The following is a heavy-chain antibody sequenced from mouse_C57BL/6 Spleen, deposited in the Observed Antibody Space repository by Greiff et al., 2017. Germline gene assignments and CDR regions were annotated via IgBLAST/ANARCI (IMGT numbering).Heavy chain of an antibody. CDR2: IDPSDSYT. Sequence: QVQLQQPGAELVKPGASVKLSCKASGYTFTSYWMQWVKQRPGQGLEWIGEIDPSDSYTNYNQKFKGKATLTVDTYSSTAYMQLSSLTSEDSAVYYCARQGGTLYAMDYWGQGTSVTVSS. D-gene: IGHD3-3*01. V-gene: IGHV1-50*01. J-gene: IGHJ4*01. CDR3: ARQGGTLYAMDY. CDR1: GYTFTSYW.